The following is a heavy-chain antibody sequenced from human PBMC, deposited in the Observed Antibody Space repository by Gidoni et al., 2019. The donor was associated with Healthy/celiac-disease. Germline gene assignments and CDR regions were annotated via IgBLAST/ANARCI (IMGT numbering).Heavy chain of an antibody. CDR2: IYYSGST. D-gene: IGHD6-19*01. J-gene: IGHJ4*02. CDR1: GGSISSYY. CDR3: ARVSGWTDFDY. Sequence: QVQLQESGPGLVKPSETLSLTCTVSGGSISSYYWSWIRQPPGKGLEWIGYIYYSGSTNYHPSLKSRVTISVDTSKNQFSLKLSSVTAADTAVYYCARVSGWTDFDYWGQGTLVTVSS. V-gene: IGHV4-59*01.